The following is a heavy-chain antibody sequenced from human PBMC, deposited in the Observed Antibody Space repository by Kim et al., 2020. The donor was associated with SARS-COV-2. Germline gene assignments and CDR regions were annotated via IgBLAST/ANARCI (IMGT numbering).Heavy chain of an antibody. Sequence: GGSLRLSCAASGFTFSSYDMHWVRQATGKGLEWVSAIGTAGDPYYPGSVKGRFTISRENAKNSLYLQMNSLRAGDTAVYYCARGQSIGGVRGVMGFDYWGQGTLVTVSS. D-gene: IGHD3-10*01. J-gene: IGHJ4*02. V-gene: IGHV3-13*05. CDR1: GFTFSSYD. CDR3: ARGQSIGGVRGVMGFDY. CDR2: IGTAGDP.